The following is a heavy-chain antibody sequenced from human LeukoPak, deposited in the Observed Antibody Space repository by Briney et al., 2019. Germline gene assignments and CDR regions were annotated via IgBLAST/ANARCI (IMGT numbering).Heavy chain of an antibody. CDR1: GDSVSSDGPA. V-gene: IGHV6-1*01. J-gene: IGHJ4*02. D-gene: IGHD7-27*01. CDR3: TREHGWGSSDY. CDR2: TYYRSKWYN. Sequence: SQTLSLTCAISGDSVSSDGPAWNWIRQSPSRGLEWLGRTYYRSKWYNDYAASVQSRITINPDTSKNQLSLQMNAVTPEDTAVYYCTREHGWGSSDYWGQGTLVTVSS.